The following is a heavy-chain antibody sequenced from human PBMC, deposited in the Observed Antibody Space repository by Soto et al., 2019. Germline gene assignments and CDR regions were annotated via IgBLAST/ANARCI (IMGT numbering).Heavy chain of an antibody. V-gene: IGHV5-51*01. J-gene: IGHJ4*02. CDR2: IYPGGSVT. CDR1: GYSFSSYW. Sequence: GESLKISCKGSGYSFSSYWIGWVRQMPGKGLEWMGIIYPGGSVTRYSPSFQGQVTISADKSISTAYLQWSSLKASDTAMYYCASKEYKYESNGYFYWGQGTLVTVSS. D-gene: IGHD3-22*01. CDR3: ASKEYKYESNGYFY.